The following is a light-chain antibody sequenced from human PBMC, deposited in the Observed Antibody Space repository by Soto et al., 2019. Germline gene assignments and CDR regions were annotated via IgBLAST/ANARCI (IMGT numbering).Light chain of an antibody. J-gene: IGLJ1*01. V-gene: IGLV2-14*02. CDR2: EVS. Sequence: QSALTQPASVSGSPGQSITIACTGTSSDVGSYNLVSWYQQYPGKAPKLMIYEVSYRPSGVSNRFSGSKSGNTASLTISGLQAEDEADYYCSSCTTSSTRVFGTGTKVTVL. CDR3: SSCTTSSTRV. CDR1: SSDVGSYNL.